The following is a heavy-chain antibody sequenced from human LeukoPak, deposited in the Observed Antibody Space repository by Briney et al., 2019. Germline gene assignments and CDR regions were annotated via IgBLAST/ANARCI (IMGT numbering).Heavy chain of an antibody. D-gene: IGHD2-2*01. CDR3: ARQIPGYCSSTSCQYYFDY. J-gene: IGHJ4*02. CDR2: IYPGDSDT. Sequence: GESLKISCKGSGYSFTNYWIGWVRQMPGKGLEWMGIIYPGDSDTRYSPSFQGQVTISADKSISTAYLQWSSLKASDTAMYYCARQIPGYCSSTSCQYYFDYWGQGTLVTVSS. CDR1: GYSFTNYW. V-gene: IGHV5-51*01.